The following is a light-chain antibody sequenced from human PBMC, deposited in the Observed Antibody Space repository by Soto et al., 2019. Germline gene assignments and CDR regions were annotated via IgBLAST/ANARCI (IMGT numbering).Light chain of an antibody. J-gene: IGKJ4*01. CDR3: QQHSNWPLT. V-gene: IGKV3-11*01. Sequence: EMVLIQSPATLSLSPGERATLSCRASQSVSSSLAWYQQNPGQAPRLLIFDASNRATGIPVRFSGSGSGTDFTLTTSTLEPDDFTFSYCQQHSNWPLTFGGGTRVEIK. CDR1: QSVSSS. CDR2: DAS.